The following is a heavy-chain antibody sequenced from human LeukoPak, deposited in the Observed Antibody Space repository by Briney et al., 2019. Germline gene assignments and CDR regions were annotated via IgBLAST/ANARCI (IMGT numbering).Heavy chain of an antibody. CDR3: AKVVRYYYDSSGSALDY. Sequence: PGGSLRLSCAASGFTFSTNGMHWVRQAPGKGLEWVAFIRYDGSNTQYADSVKGRFTISRDNSKNTLYLQMNSLRAEDTAMYYSAKVVRYYYDSSGSALDYWGQGTLVTVSS. CDR2: IRYDGSNT. D-gene: IGHD3-22*01. CDR1: GFTFSTNG. J-gene: IGHJ4*02. V-gene: IGHV3-30*02.